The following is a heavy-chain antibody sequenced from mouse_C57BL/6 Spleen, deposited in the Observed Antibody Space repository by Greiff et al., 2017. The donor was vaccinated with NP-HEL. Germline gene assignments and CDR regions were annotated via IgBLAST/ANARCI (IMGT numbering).Heavy chain of an antibody. V-gene: IGHV1-26*01. CDR2: INPNNGGT. CDR1: GYTFTDYY. Sequence: VQLQQSGPELVKPGASVKISCKASGYTFTDYYMNWVKQSHGKSLEWIGDINPNNGGTSYNQKFKGKATLTVDKSSSTAYMELRSLTSEDSAVYYCARENWDNAMDYWGQGTSVTVSS. D-gene: IGHD4-1*01. J-gene: IGHJ4*01. CDR3: ARENWDNAMDY.